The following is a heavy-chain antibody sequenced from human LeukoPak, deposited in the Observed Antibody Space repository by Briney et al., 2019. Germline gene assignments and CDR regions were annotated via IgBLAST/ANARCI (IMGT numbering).Heavy chain of an antibody. CDR1: GFSFRNYA. D-gene: IGHD1-26*01. J-gene: IGHJ4*02. V-gene: IGHV3-64*02. CDR2: INTDGRIT. CDR3: TRDGGSFCDFDY. Sequence: GGSLGLSCVASGFSFRNYAIHWVRQAPGKGLEYVSVINTDGRITYYADSVKGRFIISRDNSKNTVYLQMGSLRGEDMAVYYCTRDGGSFCDFDYWGQGALVTVSS.